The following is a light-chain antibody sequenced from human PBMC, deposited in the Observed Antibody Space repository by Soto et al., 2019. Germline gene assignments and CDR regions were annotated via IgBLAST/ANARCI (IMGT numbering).Light chain of an antibody. CDR2: DAS. J-gene: IGKJ4*01. CDR1: QTISTY. CDR3: QQTYSNFVS. Sequence: DIQMTQSPSSLSASVGDRVTITCRSSQTISTYLQWFHQKPGKAPNLLIYDASSLQTGVPSRFSGSGSRTDFTLTISSLQPEDFGTYYCQQTYSNFVSFGGGTRVEMK. V-gene: IGKV1-39*01.